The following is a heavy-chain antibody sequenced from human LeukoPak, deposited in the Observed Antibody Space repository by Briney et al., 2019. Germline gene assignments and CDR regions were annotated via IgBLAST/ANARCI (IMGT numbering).Heavy chain of an antibody. D-gene: IGHD6-25*01. CDR1: DGSLSSYY. V-gene: IGHV4-4*07. CDR2: IYTSGST. Sequence: PSETLSLTCTVSDGSLSSYYWSWIRQPAGTGLEWIGRIYTSGSTSYNPSLKSRVTMPVDTSKKQFSLKRSSVTAADTAVYYCARDTISGHFDYWGQGTLVAVSS. J-gene: IGHJ4*02. CDR3: ARDTISGHFDY.